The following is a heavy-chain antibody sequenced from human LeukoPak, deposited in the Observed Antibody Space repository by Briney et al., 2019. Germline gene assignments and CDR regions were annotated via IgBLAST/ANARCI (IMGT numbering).Heavy chain of an antibody. D-gene: IGHD3-10*01. V-gene: IGHV4-59*01. Sequence: SETLSLSCTVSGGSISSYYWSWIRQPPGKGLEWIGYIYYSGSTNYNPSLKSRVTISVDTSKNQFSLKLSSVTAADTAVYYCARGGGITMLTTKPGVDYWGQGTLVTVSS. CDR2: IYYSGST. CDR3: ARGGGITMLTTKPGVDY. CDR1: GGSISSYY. J-gene: IGHJ4*02.